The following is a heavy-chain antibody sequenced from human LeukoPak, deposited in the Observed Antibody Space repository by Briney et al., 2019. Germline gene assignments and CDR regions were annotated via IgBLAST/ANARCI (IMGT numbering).Heavy chain of an antibody. Sequence: GGSLRLSCAASGFTFSRYWMHWVRQAPGKGLVWVSRINPDGSSTNYADSVKGRFTISRDNAKNTLYLQMNTLRAEDTAVYYCAKDMRLGSSWIFDYWGQGTLVTVSS. D-gene: IGHD6-13*01. J-gene: IGHJ4*02. V-gene: IGHV3-74*01. CDR2: INPDGSST. CDR3: AKDMRLGSSWIFDY. CDR1: GFTFSRYW.